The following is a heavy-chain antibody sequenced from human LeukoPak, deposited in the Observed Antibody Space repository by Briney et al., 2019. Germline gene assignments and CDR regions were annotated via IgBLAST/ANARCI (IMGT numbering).Heavy chain of an antibody. J-gene: IGHJ4*02. CDR1: GFTFSNSW. V-gene: IGHV3-15*01. CDR3: TTSYNYYGSGSYYNVDY. D-gene: IGHD3-10*01. CDR2: IKRKTDGGTT. Sequence: PGGSLRLSCAASGFTFSNSWMTWVRQVPGKGLEWVGRIKRKTDGGTTDYAAPVKGRFTVSRDDSKNTLYLQMDSLKTEDTAVYYCTTSYNYYGSGSYYNVDYWGQGTLVTVSS.